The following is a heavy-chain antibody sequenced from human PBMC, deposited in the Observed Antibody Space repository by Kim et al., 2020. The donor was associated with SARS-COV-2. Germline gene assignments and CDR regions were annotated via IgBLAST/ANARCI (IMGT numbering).Heavy chain of an antibody. V-gene: IGHV4-39*01. Sequence: SETLSLTCTVSGGSISSSSYYWGWIRQPPGKGLEWIGSIYYSGSTYYNPSLKSRVTISVDTSKNQFSLKLSSVTAADTAVYYCARSSPRGQAPFNWFDP. CDR2: IYYSGST. CDR1: GGSISSSSYY. J-gene: IGHJ5*02. D-gene: IGHD6-6*01. CDR3: ARSSPRGQAPFNWFDP.